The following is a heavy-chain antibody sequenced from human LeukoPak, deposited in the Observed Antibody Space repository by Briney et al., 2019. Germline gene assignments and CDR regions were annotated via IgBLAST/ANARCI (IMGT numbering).Heavy chain of an antibody. J-gene: IGHJ5*02. CDR3: ARDYSSVLWFDP. D-gene: IGHD2-8*02. V-gene: IGHV4-39*07. Sequence: SETLSLTCTVSGGSISIRSYYWGWIRQPPGKGLEWIGSIYYSGSTYYNPSLKSRVTISVDTSKNQFSLKLSSVTAADTAVYYCARDYSSVLWFDPWGQGTLVTVSS. CDR1: GGSISIRSYY. CDR2: IYYSGST.